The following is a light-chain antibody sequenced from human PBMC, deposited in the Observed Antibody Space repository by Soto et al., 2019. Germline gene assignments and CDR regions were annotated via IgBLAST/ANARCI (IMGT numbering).Light chain of an antibody. J-gene: IGKJ1*01. CDR1: QGIHIH. CDR3: QHYNSYSEA. V-gene: IGKV1-5*03. CDR2: KAS. Sequence: DIQLTQSPSFLSASEGDRVTITCRASQGIHIHLAWYQQKPGKAPKLLIYKASTLKSGVPSRFSGSGSGTEFTLTISSLQPDDFATYYCQHYNSYSEAFGQGTKVDI.